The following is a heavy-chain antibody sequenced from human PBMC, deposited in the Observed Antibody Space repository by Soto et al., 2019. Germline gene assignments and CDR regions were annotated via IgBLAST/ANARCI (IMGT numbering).Heavy chain of an antibody. CDR2: ISAYNGNT. CDR3: ARVSSGFLEWLLSFDY. V-gene: IGHV1-18*01. CDR1: GYTFTSYG. J-gene: IGHJ4*02. D-gene: IGHD3-3*01. Sequence: GASVKVSCKASGYTFTSYGISWVRQAPGQGLEWMGWISAYNGNTNYAQKLQGRVTMTTDTSTNTAYMELRSLRSDDTAVYYCARVSSGFLEWLLSFDYWGQGTLVTVS.